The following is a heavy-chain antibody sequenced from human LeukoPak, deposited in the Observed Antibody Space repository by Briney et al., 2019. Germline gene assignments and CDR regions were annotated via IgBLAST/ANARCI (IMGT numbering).Heavy chain of an antibody. CDR1: GFTVSSNF. CDR2: IYSRGGT. V-gene: IGHV3-53*01. J-gene: IGHJ4*02. Sequence: GGSLRLSCAASGFTVSSNFMSWVRQAPGKGLECVSVIYSRGGTYYADSVQGRFTISRDASKNTLFLQMNSLRAEDTAVYYCARDEYGSGSYNDYWGQGTLVTVSS. CDR3: ARDEYGSGSYNDY. D-gene: IGHD3-10*01.